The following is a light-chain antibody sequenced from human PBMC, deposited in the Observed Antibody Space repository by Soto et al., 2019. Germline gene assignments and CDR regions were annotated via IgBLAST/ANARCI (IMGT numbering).Light chain of an antibody. J-gene: IGKJ5*01. CDR2: GAS. Sequence: EIVLPSSGGTVSFAPVESQSLLSRSRHVVSSRSLSWYQQKLGQAPRLLIYGASNRATGIPGRFSASGSGTDFTLTITPLEPEDFAVYFCQKCANSPINCGQGPRREIK. V-gene: IGKV3-20*01. CDR1: HVVSSRS. CDR3: QKCANSPIN.